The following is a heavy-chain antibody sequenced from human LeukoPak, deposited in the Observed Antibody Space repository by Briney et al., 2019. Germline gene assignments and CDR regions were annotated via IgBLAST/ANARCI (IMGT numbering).Heavy chain of an antibody. J-gene: IGHJ4*02. CDR1: GFTFSSYW. CDR3: ARLDILTGNYYYFNF. V-gene: IGHV3-74*01. Sequence: GGSLRLSCVASGFTFSSYWMHWVRQAPGMGLVWVSRISGDGSTTSYADSVKGRFNISRDNAKNTLYLQMNSLRAEDTAVYYCARLDILTGNYYYFNFWGQGTLVTVSS. CDR2: ISGDGSTT. D-gene: IGHD3-9*01.